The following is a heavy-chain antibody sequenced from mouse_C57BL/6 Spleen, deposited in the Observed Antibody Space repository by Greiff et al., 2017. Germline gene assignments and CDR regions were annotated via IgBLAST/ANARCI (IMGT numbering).Heavy chain of an antibody. D-gene: IGHD2-3*01. Sequence: QVQLQQPGAELVKPGASVKLSCKASGYTFTSYWMHWVKQRPGQGLEWIGMIHPNSGSTNYNEKFKSKATLTVDKSSSTAYMQLSSLTSEDSAVYYCARNWDGYYVWFAYWGQGTLVTFSA. CDR2: IHPNSGST. CDR1: GYTFTSYW. J-gene: IGHJ3*01. V-gene: IGHV1-64*01. CDR3: ARNWDGYYVWFAY.